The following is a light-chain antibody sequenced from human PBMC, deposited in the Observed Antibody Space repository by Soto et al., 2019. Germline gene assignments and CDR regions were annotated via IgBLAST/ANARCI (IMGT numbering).Light chain of an antibody. J-gene: IGKJ4*01. CDR1: QAIGVY. CDR2: AAS. CDR3: QKYNSAPLT. V-gene: IGKV1-27*01. Sequence: DIQVTQSRASLSASLVDRVIITCRANQAIGVYLAWFQQQPGKVPKLLIYAASALQSGVPSRFSGSGSGTDLTLTISSLQPEDIATYYCQKYNSAPLTFGGGTKVEI.